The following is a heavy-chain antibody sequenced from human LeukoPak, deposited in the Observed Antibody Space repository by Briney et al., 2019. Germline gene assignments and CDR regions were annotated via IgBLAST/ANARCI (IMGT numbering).Heavy chain of an antibody. CDR1: GFTFSSYG. J-gene: IGHJ4*02. CDR2: ISYDGSNK. D-gene: IGHD3-10*01. Sequence: GGSLRLSCAASGFTFSSYGMHWVRQAPGKGLEWVAVISYDGSNKYYADSVKGRFTISRDNSKNTLYLQMNSLRAEDTAVYYCAKERPDDYYGSGNYPNYFDYWGQGTLVTVSS. CDR3: AKERPDDYYGSGNYPNYFDY. V-gene: IGHV3-30*18.